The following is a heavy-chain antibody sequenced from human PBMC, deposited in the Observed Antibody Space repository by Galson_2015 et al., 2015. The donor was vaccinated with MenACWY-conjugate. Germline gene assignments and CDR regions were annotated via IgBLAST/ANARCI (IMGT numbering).Heavy chain of an antibody. J-gene: IGHJ4*02. D-gene: IGHD6-13*01. Sequence: LRLSCAASGFTISSYAMHWVRQAPGKGLEWVAVTSYDGSKKYYADSVKGRFTISRDNSKNTLYLQMNSLRDEDTAVYFCARDQQGYNSSLYRSFDYWGQGTLVTVSS. CDR1: GFTISSYA. CDR3: ARDQQGYNSSLYRSFDY. V-gene: IGHV3-30*04. CDR2: TSYDGSKK.